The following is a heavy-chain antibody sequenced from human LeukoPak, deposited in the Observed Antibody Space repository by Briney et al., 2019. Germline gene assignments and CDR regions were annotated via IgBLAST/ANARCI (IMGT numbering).Heavy chain of an antibody. CDR2: IYYTGTT. CDR1: GDSTNTYF. J-gene: IGHJ4*02. Sequence: SETLSLTCTLSGDSTNTYFWSWIRQSPGKGLEWIGYIYYTGTTNYNPSLKSRVTISVDTSKNQFSLKLSSVTAADTAVYYCARGGVVVPAAASRKAQNFDYWGQGTLVTVSS. CDR3: ARGGVVVPAAASRKAQNFDY. V-gene: IGHV4-59*12. D-gene: IGHD2-2*01.